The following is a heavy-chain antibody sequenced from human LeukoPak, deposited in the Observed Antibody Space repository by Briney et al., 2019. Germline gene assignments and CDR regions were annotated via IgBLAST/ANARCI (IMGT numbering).Heavy chain of an antibody. V-gene: IGHV3-23*01. CDR2: ISGSGGST. CDR1: GFTFSNYW. D-gene: IGHD6-13*01. CDR3: AKARAAGIPNFDY. Sequence: GGSLRLSCAASGFTFSNYWMTWVRQAPGKGLGWVSAISGSGGSTYYADSVKGRFTISRDNSKNTLYLQMNSLRAEDTAVYYCAKARAAGIPNFDYWGQGTLVTVSS. J-gene: IGHJ4*02.